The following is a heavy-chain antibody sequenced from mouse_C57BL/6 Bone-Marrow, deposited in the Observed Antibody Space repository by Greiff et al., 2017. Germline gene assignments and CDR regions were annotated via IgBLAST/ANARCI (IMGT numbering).Heavy chain of an antibody. Sequence: EVKLMESGGGLVKPGGSLKLSCAASGFTFSSYAMYWVRQTPEKRLEWVATISAGGSYTYYPDNVKGRFTISRDNAKNNLYLQMSHLKSEDTAMYYCARLTTPVLDVWGTGTTVTVSS. CDR3: ARLTTPVLDV. J-gene: IGHJ1*03. D-gene: IGHD1-1*01. CDR2: ISAGGSYT. V-gene: IGHV5-4*03. CDR1: GFTFSSYA.